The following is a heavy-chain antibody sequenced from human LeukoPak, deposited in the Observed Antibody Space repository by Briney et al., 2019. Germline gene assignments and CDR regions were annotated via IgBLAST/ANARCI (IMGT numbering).Heavy chain of an antibody. Sequence: GGSLRLSCAASGFTFSSYGMHWVRQAPGKGLEWVAVISYDGSNKYYADSVKGRFTISRDNSKNTLYLQMNSLRAEDTAVYYCAREVSSSGYQFDYWGQGTLVTVSS. V-gene: IGHV3-30*03. CDR1: GFTFSSYG. D-gene: IGHD3-22*01. J-gene: IGHJ4*02. CDR2: ISYDGSNK. CDR3: AREVSSSGYQFDY.